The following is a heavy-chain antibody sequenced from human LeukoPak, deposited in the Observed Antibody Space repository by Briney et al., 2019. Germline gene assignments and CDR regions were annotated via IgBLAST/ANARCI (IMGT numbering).Heavy chain of an antibody. D-gene: IGHD2-2*01. CDR1: GFTFSSYA. CDR2: ISGSGGST. Sequence: GGSLRLSCAASGFTFSSYAMSWVRQAPGKGLEWVSAISGSGGSTYYADSVKGRFTISRDNSKNTLYLQMNSLRAEDTAVYYCAKDPRIYCGSTSCYPYYFDYWGQGTLVTVSS. J-gene: IGHJ4*02. CDR3: AKDPRIYCGSTSCYPYYFDY. V-gene: IGHV3-23*01.